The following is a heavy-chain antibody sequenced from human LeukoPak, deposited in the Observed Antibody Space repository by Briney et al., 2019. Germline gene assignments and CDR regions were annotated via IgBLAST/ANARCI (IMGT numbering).Heavy chain of an antibody. CDR3: ARLMATTDELFDY. CDR2: IYYSGST. D-gene: IGHD5-24*01. Sequence: SETLSLTCTVSGGSISSYYWSWIRQSPGKGLEWIGYIYYSGSTNYNPSLKSRVTRSVDTSKNQFSLKLSSVTAADTAVYYCARLMATTDELFDYWGQGTLVTVSS. V-gene: IGHV4-59*08. CDR1: GGSISSYY. J-gene: IGHJ4*02.